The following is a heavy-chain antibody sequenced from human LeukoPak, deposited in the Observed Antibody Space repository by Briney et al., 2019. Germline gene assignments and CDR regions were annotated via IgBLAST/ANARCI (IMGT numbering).Heavy chain of an antibody. D-gene: IGHD3-9*01. Sequence: ASVTVSCTASGCTFTSYAMHWVRQAPGQRLEWMGWINAGNGNTKYSQKFQGRVTITRDTSASTAYMELSSLRSEDTAVYYCARAPGLRYFDWLPDYFDYWGQGTLVTVSS. CDR2: INAGNGNT. J-gene: IGHJ4*02. V-gene: IGHV1-3*01. CDR3: ARAPGLRYFDWLPDYFDY. CDR1: GCTFTSYA.